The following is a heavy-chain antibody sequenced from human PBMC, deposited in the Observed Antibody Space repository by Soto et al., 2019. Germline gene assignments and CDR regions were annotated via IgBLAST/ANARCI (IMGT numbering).Heavy chain of an antibody. J-gene: IGHJ5*02. CDR2: IRSKANSYAT. D-gene: IGHD6-13*01. Sequence: EVQLVESGGGLVQPGGSLKLSCAASGFTFSGSAMHWVRQASGKGLEWVGRIRSKANSYATAYAASVKGRFTISRDDSKNTAYLQMNSLKTEDTSVYYCARVGPSSSWYWFDPWGQGTLVTVS. CDR3: ARVGPSSSWYWFDP. V-gene: IGHV3-73*02. CDR1: GFTFSGSA.